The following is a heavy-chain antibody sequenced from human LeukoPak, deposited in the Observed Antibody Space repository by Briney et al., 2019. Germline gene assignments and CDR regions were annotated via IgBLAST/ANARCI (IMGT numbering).Heavy chain of an antibody. CDR2: ISGSGDRT. J-gene: IGHJ6*03. CDR1: GFTFSYYG. Sequence: GGSLRLPCAASGFTFSYYGMNWVRQAPGKGLEWVSGISGSGDRTYYEDSVKGRFTISRDNSKNTLYLQMNSLRAEDTAVYYCAKGSIVGATSYYYLDVWGTGTTATVSS. V-gene: IGHV3-23*01. D-gene: IGHD1-26*01. CDR3: AKGSIVGATSYYYLDV.